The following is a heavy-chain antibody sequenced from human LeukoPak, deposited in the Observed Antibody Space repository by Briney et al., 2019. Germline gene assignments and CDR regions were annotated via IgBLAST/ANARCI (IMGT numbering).Heavy chain of an antibody. CDR2: IRDSGEP. CDR1: GFNVSNYY. Sequence: GVSLRLSCAGSGFNVSNYYMSWVRQAPGKGLEWVSLIRDSGEPFYADSVRGRFTVSRDNSKNTMYLQMNRLRVEDTAVYFCARDRAVTQDWVEFDPWGQGTLVTVSS. D-gene: IGHD4-17*01. CDR3: ARDRAVTQDWVEFDP. J-gene: IGHJ5*02. V-gene: IGHV3-66*03.